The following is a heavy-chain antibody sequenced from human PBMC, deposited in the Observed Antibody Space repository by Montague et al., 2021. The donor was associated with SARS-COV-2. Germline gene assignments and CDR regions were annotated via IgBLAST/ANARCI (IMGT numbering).Heavy chain of an antibody. CDR3: ARELYSNNARGGFYYYYYGMDV. J-gene: IGHJ6*02. Sequence: SLRLSCAASGFTLSDYYVGWVRQALGKGLEWIGRSRNRANGYRTEYAASVAGRFAISRDDSQTSLFLQLSSLQLDDTAVYYCARELYSNNARGGFYYYYYGMDVWGRGTTVTVSS. CDR1: GFTLSDYY. CDR2: SRNRANGYRT. D-gene: IGHD4-11*01. V-gene: IGHV3-72*01.